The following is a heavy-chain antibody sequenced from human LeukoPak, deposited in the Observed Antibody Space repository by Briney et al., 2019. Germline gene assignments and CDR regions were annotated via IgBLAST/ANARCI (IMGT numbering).Heavy chain of an antibody. V-gene: IGHV1-18*01. Sequence: ASVKVSCKASGYTFSSYGINWVRQAPGQGLEWMGWISVYNGNTNTNYAQNLQGRVTMTTDTSTSTAYMELRSLRSDDTAVYYCAREFSGYTYAFDIWGQGTMVTVSS. CDR3: AREFSGYTYAFDI. CDR1: GYTFSSYG. J-gene: IGHJ3*02. CDR2: ISVYNGNTNT. D-gene: IGHD5-18*01.